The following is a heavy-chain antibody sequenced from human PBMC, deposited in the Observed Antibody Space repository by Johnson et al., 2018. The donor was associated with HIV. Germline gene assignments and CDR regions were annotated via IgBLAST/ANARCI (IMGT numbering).Heavy chain of an antibody. CDR1: GFTVSSYD. V-gene: IGHV3-30*18. CDR2: ICCGGSSK. J-gene: IGHJ3*02. D-gene: IGHD1-26*01. Sequence: QVQLVESGGGVVQPGGSLRLSCAASGFTVSSYDMDWVRQVPGKGLEWVAAICCGGSSKYYADAVKGRYTISRDNAKNSLHLQMHSLRAEDTALYYCAKDRVGGSYGDAFDIWGKGTMVTVSS. CDR3: AKDRVGGSYGDAFDI.